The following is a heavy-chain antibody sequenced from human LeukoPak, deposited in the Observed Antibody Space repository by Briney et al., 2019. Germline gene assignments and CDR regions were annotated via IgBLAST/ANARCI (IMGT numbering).Heavy chain of an antibody. CDR3: ARGYSYGYGRGYNWFDP. Sequence: PGGSLRLSCAASGFTFSSYGMHWVRQAPGKGLEWVAVISYDGSNKYYADSVKGRFTISRDNSKNTLYLQMNSLRAEDAAVYYCARGYSYGYGRGYNWFDPWGQGTLVTVSS. CDR1: GFTFSSYG. V-gene: IGHV3-30*03. J-gene: IGHJ5*02. CDR2: ISYDGSNK. D-gene: IGHD5-18*01.